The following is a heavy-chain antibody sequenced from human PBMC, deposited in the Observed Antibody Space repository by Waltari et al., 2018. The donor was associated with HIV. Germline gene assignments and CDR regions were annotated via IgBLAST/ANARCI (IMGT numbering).Heavy chain of an antibody. CDR1: GGSISSSSYY. D-gene: IGHD3-16*02. Sequence: QLQLQESGPGLVKPSETLSLTCTVSGGSISSSSYYWGWIRQPPGKGLEWIGSIYYSGSTYYNPSLKSRVTISVDTSKNQFSLKLSSVTAADTAVYYCARHLRYDYVWGSYRYDGYFDYWGQGTLVTVSS. J-gene: IGHJ4*02. CDR2: IYYSGST. CDR3: ARHLRYDYVWGSYRYDGYFDY. V-gene: IGHV4-39*01.